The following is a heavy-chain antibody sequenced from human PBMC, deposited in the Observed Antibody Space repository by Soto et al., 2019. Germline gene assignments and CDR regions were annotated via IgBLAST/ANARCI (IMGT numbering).Heavy chain of an antibody. Sequence: PGGSLRLSCTASGFTFGDYAMSWFRQAPGKGLEWVGFIRSKAFGGTTEYAAAVKGRFTISRNDSKSIAYLQMNRLKTEDTAVYYCLSCWGSGGLFGFDYWGQGTLVTVSS. CDR1: GFTFGDYA. CDR3: LSCWGSGGLFGFDY. J-gene: IGHJ4*02. CDR2: IRSKAFGGTT. V-gene: IGHV3-49*03. D-gene: IGHD1-26*01.